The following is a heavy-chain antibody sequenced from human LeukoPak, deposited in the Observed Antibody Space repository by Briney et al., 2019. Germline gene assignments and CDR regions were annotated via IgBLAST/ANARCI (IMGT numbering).Heavy chain of an antibody. CDR1: GFTFSSYA. Sequence: GGSLRLSCAASGFTFSSYAMNWVRQAPGKGLEWVSSIRGSGDSTYYADSVKGRFIISRDNSKNTLYLQISSLGVEDTAIYYCAKDGISGWYGNHFDFWGQGTLVTGSS. CDR2: IRGSGDST. CDR3: AKDGISGWYGNHFDF. D-gene: IGHD6-19*01. V-gene: IGHV3-23*01. J-gene: IGHJ4*02.